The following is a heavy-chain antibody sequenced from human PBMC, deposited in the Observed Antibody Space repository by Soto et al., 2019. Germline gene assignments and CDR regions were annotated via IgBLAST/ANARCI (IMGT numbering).Heavy chain of an antibody. CDR1: GGTFSSYA. J-gene: IGHJ6*02. CDR2: IIPIVGTA. CDR3: ARLQVGPSGIAAAGDLNYYYYGMDV. V-gene: IGHV1-69*01. D-gene: IGHD6-13*01. Sequence: QVQLVQSGAEVKKPGSSVKVSCKASGGTFSSYAISWVRQAPGQGLEWMGGIIPIVGTANYAQKFQGRVTITADESTSTAYMELSSLRSEDTAVYYCARLQVGPSGIAAAGDLNYYYYGMDVWGQGATVTVSS.